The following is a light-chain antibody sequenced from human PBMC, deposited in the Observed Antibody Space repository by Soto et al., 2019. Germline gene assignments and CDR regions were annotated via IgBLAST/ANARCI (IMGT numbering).Light chain of an antibody. CDR2: AAS. Sequence: IQMTQSPSSLSGSVEDRFMITCRASQSISNHLNWYQQKPGKAPKLPIYAASSLQSGVPSRFSGSGSGTDFTLTISSLQPEDFATYYCQQNSNTPWTFGQGTKVDIK. CDR1: QSISNH. CDR3: QQNSNTPWT. V-gene: IGKV1-39*01. J-gene: IGKJ1*01.